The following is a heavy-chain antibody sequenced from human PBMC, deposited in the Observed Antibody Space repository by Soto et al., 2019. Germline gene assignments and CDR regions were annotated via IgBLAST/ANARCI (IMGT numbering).Heavy chain of an antibody. CDR2: INSGGSST. CDR1: GFTFSSYW. CDR3: ARGYSSGWFQVGAFDI. V-gene: IGHV3-74*01. J-gene: IGHJ3*02. D-gene: IGHD6-19*01. Sequence: PGGSLRLSCAASGFTFSSYWMHWVRQAPGKGLVWVSRINSGGSSTSYADSVKGRFTISRDNAKNTLYLQMNSLRAEDTAVYYCARGYSSGWFQVGAFDIGGQGTMVTGSS.